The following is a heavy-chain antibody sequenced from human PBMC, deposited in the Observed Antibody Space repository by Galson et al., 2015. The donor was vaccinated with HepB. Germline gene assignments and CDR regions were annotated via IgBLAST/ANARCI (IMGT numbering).Heavy chain of an antibody. Sequence: SVKVSCKASGGTFSSYAISWVRQAPGQGLEWMGGIIPIFGTANYAQKFQGRVTITADESTSTAYMEQRSLRSDDTAVYYCARGGASGSIDYWGQGTLVTVSS. CDR3: ARGGASGSIDY. J-gene: IGHJ4*02. D-gene: IGHD3-3*01. CDR2: IIPIFGTA. V-gene: IGHV1-69*13. CDR1: GGTFSSYA.